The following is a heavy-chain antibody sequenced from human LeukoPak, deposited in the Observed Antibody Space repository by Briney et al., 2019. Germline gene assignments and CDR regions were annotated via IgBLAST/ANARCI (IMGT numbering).Heavy chain of an antibody. CDR3: ARGKGYGSGSYYKPYFDY. CDR1: GGTFSSYA. Sequence: GASVKVSCKASGGTFSSYAISWVRQAPGQGLEWMGGIIPIFGTANYARKFQGRVTITADESTSTAYMELSSLRSEDTAVYYCARGKGYGSGSYYKPYFDYWGQGTLVTVSS. CDR2: IIPIFGTA. J-gene: IGHJ4*02. V-gene: IGHV1-69*13. D-gene: IGHD3-10*01.